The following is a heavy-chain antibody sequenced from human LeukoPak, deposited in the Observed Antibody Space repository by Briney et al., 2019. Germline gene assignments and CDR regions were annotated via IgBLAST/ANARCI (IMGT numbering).Heavy chain of an antibody. CDR2: INHSGHT. Sequence: SETLSLTCAVYGGSFSGYYWSWIRQPPGKGLEWIGEINHSGHTNYNPSLKGRVTISVVTSKNQFSMKLSSVAAADTAVYYCASTGGIPRFWSGYYTKRGQRGDCYYFDYWGQGTLVTVSS. CDR1: GGSFSGYY. V-gene: IGHV4-34*01. CDR3: ASTGGIPRFWSGYYTKRGQRGDCYYFDY. D-gene: IGHD3-3*01. J-gene: IGHJ4*02.